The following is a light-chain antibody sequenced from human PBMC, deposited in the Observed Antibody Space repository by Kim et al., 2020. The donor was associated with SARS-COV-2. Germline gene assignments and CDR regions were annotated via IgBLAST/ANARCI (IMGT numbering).Light chain of an antibody. CDR3: SAWDSSLSAWV. Sequence: QAGLTQPPSVSKGLRQTATLTCTGNSNNVGNQGVAWLQQHQGHPPKLLSYRNNNRPSGISERLSASRSGNTASLTITGLQPEDEADYYCSAWDSSLSAWVFGGGTMLTVL. V-gene: IGLV10-54*01. CDR1: SNNVGNQG. J-gene: IGLJ3*02. CDR2: RNN.